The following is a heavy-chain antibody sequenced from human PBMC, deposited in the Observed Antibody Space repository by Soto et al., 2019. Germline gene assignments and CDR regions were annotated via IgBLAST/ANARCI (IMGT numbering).Heavy chain of an antibody. D-gene: IGHD3-22*01. CDR3: ARSYYDSSGYYHEY. V-gene: IGHV3-74*01. CDR2: INSEGSST. Sequence: PGGSLRLSCAASGFTFSSYWMHWVRQAPGKGLVWVSRINSEGSSTSYADSVKGRFTISRDNAKNTLYLQMNSLRAEDTAVYYCARSYYDSSGYYHEYWGQGTLVTVSS. CDR1: GFTFSSYW. J-gene: IGHJ4*02.